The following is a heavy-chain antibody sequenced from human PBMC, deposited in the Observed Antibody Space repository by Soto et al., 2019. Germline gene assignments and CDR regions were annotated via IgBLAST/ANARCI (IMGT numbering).Heavy chain of an antibody. Sequence: SETLSLTCTVSGYSIRNGYYWGWIRQPPGKGLEWIGTIYHSGSAYYNPSLKSRVTISVDASENHFSLKLSSVTAADTAVYYCATSQKGYNWNYFDHWGQGALVTVSS. V-gene: IGHV4-38-2*02. CDR3: ATSQKGYNWNYFDH. CDR2: IYHSGSA. CDR1: GYSIRNGYY. D-gene: IGHD1-20*01. J-gene: IGHJ4*02.